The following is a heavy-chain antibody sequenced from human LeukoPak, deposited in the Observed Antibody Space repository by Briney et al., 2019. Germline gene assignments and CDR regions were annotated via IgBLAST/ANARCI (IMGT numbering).Heavy chain of an antibody. Sequence: SETLSLTCTVSGGSISSSSYYWGWIRQPPGKGLEWIGSIYYSGSTYYNPSLKSRVTISVDTSKNQFSLKLSSVTAADTAVYYCARLDYYDSSGYFWGQGTLVTASS. CDR1: GGSISSSSYY. CDR2: IYYSGST. D-gene: IGHD3-22*01. V-gene: IGHV4-39*07. J-gene: IGHJ4*02. CDR3: ARLDYYDSSGYF.